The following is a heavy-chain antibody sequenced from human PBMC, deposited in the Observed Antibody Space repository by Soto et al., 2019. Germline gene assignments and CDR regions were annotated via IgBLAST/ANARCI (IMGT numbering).Heavy chain of an antibody. Sequence: QVQLQQWGAGLLKPSETLSLTCAVYGGSFSGYYLSWIRQPPGKGLEWIGEINHSGSTNYNPSLKRRVTISVDTSKNQFSLKLSSVTAADTAVYYCAREYGGNSGTFDYWGQGTLVTVSS. D-gene: IGHD2-21*02. CDR3: AREYGGNSGTFDY. CDR2: INHSGST. V-gene: IGHV4-34*01. CDR1: GGSFSGYY. J-gene: IGHJ4*02.